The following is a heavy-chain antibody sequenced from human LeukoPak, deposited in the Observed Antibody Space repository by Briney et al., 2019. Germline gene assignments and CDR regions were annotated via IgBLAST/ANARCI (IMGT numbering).Heavy chain of an antibody. CDR1: GYTFRDYY. CDR2: IYPYNGET. D-gene: IGHD3-22*01. V-gene: IGHV1-2*02. J-gene: IGHJ4*02. CDR3: ARVRRYYDPSSPADY. Sequence: ASVTVSCKASGYTFRDYYIHWVRQAPGQGLEWMGWIYPYNGETKIAQKFQGRVTTSSDTSISTAYMDLTRLTSDDTAVIYCARVRRYYDPSSPADYWGQGTLVTVSS.